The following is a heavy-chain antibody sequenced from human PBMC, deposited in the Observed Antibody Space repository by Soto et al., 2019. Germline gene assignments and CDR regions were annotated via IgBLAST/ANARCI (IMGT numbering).Heavy chain of an antibody. V-gene: IGHV1-2*02. J-gene: IGHJ4*02. Sequence: ASVKVSCKVSGHTFTAYYIHWVRQAPGQGLEWMGWINPNSGDTNYAQKFQGRVTMTRDTSINTAYMELSRLTSDDTGVYYCAREWQRGTDYWGQGALVTVSS. D-gene: IGHD6-25*01. CDR1: GHTFTAYY. CDR3: AREWQRGTDY. CDR2: INPNSGDT.